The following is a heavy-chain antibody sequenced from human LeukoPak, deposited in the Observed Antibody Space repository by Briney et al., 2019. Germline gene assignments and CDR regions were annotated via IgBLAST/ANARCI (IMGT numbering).Heavy chain of an antibody. V-gene: IGHV3-30-3*01. Sequence: GGSLRLSCAASGFTFTAYLIHWVRQASGKGLEWVAVMSSDGNAMFYADSVKGRFTISRDNSKNTLYLQMNSLRAEDTAVYYCVRESEYYFDHSASFDYWGQGTLVTVSS. J-gene: IGHJ4*02. D-gene: IGHD3-22*01. CDR1: GFTFTAYL. CDR2: MSSDGNAM. CDR3: VRESEYYFDHSASFDY.